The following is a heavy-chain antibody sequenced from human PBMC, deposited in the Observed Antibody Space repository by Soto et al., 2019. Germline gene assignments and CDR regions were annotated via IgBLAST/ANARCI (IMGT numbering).Heavy chain of an antibody. V-gene: IGHV4-38-2*01. D-gene: IGHD2-21*02. CDR3: ARGADCGGDCYPYYFDY. Sequence: SETLSLTCAVSGYSISSGYYWGWLRQPPGKGLEWIGSIYHGGSTYYNPSLKSRVTISVDTSRNQFSLKLSSVTAADTAVYYCARGADCGGDCYPYYFDYWGQGTLVTVSS. J-gene: IGHJ4*02. CDR1: GYSISSGYY. CDR2: IYHGGST.